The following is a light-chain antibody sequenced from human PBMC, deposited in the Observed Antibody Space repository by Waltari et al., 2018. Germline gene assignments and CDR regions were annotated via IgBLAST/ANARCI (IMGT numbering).Light chain of an antibody. CDR2: GAS. CDR3: QHYVSSPET. V-gene: IGKV3-20*01. CDR1: QTVNGY. Sequence: EIVLTQSPGTLSFSPGESATLACRASQTVNGYLAWYQQKAGQAPRLLIYGASSRAAGIPDRFSGSGSGTDFTLTISRLEPEDFAMYYCQHYVSSPETFGLGTRVEI. J-gene: IGKJ1*01.